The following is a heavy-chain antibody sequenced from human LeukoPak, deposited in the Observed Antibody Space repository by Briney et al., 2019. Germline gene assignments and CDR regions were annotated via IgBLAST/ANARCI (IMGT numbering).Heavy chain of an antibody. CDR3: ARHRLVAAAPLDY. Sequence: SVKVSCKASGGTFSSYAISWVRQAPGQGLEWMGRIIPILCTANYAQKFQGRVTITTDESTSTAYMELSSLRSEDTAVYYCARHRLVAAAPLDYWGQGTMVTVS. CDR2: IIPILCTA. CDR1: GGTFSSYA. J-gene: IGHJ4*02. V-gene: IGHV1-69*11. D-gene: IGHD6-13*01.